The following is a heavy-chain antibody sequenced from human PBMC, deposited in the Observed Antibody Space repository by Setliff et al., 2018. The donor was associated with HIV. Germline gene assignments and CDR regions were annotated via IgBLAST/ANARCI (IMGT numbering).Heavy chain of an antibody. CDR3: ARGIGFTRRYGAFDI. V-gene: IGHV5-51*01. Sequence: GESLKISCQGSGYSFTSHWIVWVRQKPGKGLEWMGIIYPGDSDVRFSPSFRGQVTISTNTSISTVSLQWNTLKASDTAMYFCARGIGFTRRYGAFDIWGQGTMVTVS. CDR1: GYSFTSHW. CDR2: IYPGDSDV. D-gene: IGHD3-9*01. J-gene: IGHJ3*02.